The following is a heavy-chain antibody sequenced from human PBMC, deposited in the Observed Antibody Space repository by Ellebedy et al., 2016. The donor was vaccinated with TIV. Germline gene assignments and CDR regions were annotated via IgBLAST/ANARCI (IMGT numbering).Heavy chain of an antibody. Sequence: GGSLRLXXAASVFTFRSYVMSWVRKAPGKGLEWVANIKQDGSEKYYVDSVKGRFTISRDNAKNSLYLQMNSLRAEDTAVHYCASGMITFGGVILERTDYWGQGTLVTVSS. CDR3: ASGMITFGGVILERTDY. J-gene: IGHJ4*02. D-gene: IGHD3-16*01. V-gene: IGHV3-7*01. CDR2: IKQDGSEK. CDR1: VFTFRSYV.